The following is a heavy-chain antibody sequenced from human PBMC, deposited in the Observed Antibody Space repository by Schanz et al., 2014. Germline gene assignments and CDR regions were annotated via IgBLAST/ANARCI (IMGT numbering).Heavy chain of an antibody. D-gene: IGHD6-13*01. V-gene: IGHV1-8*01. CDR2: MNPTTGNR. Sequence: QVQLVQSGAEVKKPGASVRVSCKASGYSFTTYDVNWVRQATGQGLEWMGWMNPTTGNRGYAQNFQGGVTMTRDTSTSTVYMELSSLRSEDTAVYYCARDGEAAAGCDYWGQGTLVTVSS. CDR1: GYSFTTYD. J-gene: IGHJ4*02. CDR3: ARDGEAAAGCDY.